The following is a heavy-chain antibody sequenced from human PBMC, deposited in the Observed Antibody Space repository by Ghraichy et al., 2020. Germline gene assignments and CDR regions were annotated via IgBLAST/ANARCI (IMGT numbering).Heavy chain of an antibody. CDR2: INPNSGGT. CDR3: ARDRLTIFGGYYYMDV. D-gene: IGHD3-3*01. Sequence: ASVKVSCKASGYTFTGYYMHWVRQAPGQGLEWMGWINPNSGGTNYAQKFQGRVTMTRDTPISTAYMELSRLRSDDTAVYYCARDRLTIFGGYYYMDVWGKGTTVTVSS. V-gene: IGHV1-2*02. CDR1: GYTFTGYY. J-gene: IGHJ6*03.